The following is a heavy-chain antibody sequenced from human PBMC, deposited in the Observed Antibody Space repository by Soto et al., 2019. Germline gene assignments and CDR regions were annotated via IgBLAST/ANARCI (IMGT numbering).Heavy chain of an antibody. CDR1: GGSISSYY. Sequence: SETLSLTCTVSGGSISSYYWSWIRQPAGKGLEWIGRIYTSGSTNYNPSLKSRVTMSVDTSKNQFSLKLSSVTAADTAVYYCARDKSSGWYNGNWFLPWCPATLVTVST. V-gene: IGHV4-4*07. J-gene: IGHJ5*02. CDR2: IYTSGST. D-gene: IGHD6-19*01. CDR3: ARDKSSGWYNGNWFLP.